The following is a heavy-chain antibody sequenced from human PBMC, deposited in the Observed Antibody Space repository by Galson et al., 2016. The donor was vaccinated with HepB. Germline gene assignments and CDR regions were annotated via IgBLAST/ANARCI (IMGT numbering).Heavy chain of an antibody. V-gene: IGHV5-10-1*01. J-gene: IGHJ3*01. Sequence: QSGAEVKKPGESLRISCKGSGYSFTSYWISWVRQMPGKGLEWMGRIDPSDSNINYSPSFQGHVTISTDKSISTAYLQWSSLKASDTAMYYCARHDSSTWYSACDVWGQGTMVTVSS. CDR2: IDPSDSNI. D-gene: IGHD6-13*01. CDR3: ARHDSSTWYSACDV. CDR1: GYSFTSYW.